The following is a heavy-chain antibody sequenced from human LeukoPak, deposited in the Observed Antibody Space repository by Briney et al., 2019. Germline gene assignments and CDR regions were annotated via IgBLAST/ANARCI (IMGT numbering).Heavy chain of an antibody. Sequence: SETLSLTCTVSGGSIRSGNYYWSWIRQPAGKGLEWIGRINTRGSTNYNPSLKSRVTISVDTSKDQFSLKLSSVTAADTAVYYCARLSGYGLHYYYYMDVWGSGTTVTVSS. J-gene: IGHJ6*03. CDR3: ARLSGYGLHYYYYMDV. CDR2: INTRGST. CDR1: GGSIRSGNYY. V-gene: IGHV4-61*02. D-gene: IGHD5-12*01.